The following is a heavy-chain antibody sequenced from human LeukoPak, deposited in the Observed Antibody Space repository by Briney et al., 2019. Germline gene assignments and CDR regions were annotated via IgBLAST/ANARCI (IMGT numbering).Heavy chain of an antibody. CDR3: ARTSSWYAGAWFDL. CDR1: RGSIRTADYY. CDR2: IYFSGTP. Sequence: SETLSLTCTVSRGSIRTADYYWAWVRQPPGEGLEWLGSIYFSGTPYFNPSLKSRVAVSIDTSKNQFSLKVTSVNASDTAVYFCARTSSWYAGAWFDLWGQGTLVTVSS. D-gene: IGHD6-13*01. V-gene: IGHV4-39*01. J-gene: IGHJ5*02.